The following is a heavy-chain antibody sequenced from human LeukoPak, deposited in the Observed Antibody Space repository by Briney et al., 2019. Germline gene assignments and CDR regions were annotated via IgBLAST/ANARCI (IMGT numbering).Heavy chain of an antibody. J-gene: IGHJ6*02. D-gene: IGHD5-12*01. CDR1: GFTFSSYS. CDR3: ARSLRGYSGYDYGMDV. V-gene: IGHV3-21*01. Sequence: GGSLRLSCAASGFTFSSYSMNWVRQVPGKGLEWVSSISSSSSYIYYADSVKGRFTISRDNAKNSLYLQMNSLRAEDTAVYYCARSLRGYSGYDYGMDVWGQGTTVTVSS. CDR2: ISSSSSYI.